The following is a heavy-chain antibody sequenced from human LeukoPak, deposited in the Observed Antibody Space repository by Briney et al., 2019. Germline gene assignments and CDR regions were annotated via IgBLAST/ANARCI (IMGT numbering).Heavy chain of an antibody. CDR3: ATGYSDSLRSPLDS. Sequence: GGSLRLPCAASGLTFNNYALTWIRQAPGKGLEWVSSISGRGGNTYYADSVKGRFTISRDDSKNTLSLQMNGLRAEDTAVYYCATGYSDSLRSPLDSWGQGTLVTVSS. CDR1: GLTFNNYA. V-gene: IGHV3-23*01. D-gene: IGHD3-22*01. CDR2: ISGRGGNT. J-gene: IGHJ5*01.